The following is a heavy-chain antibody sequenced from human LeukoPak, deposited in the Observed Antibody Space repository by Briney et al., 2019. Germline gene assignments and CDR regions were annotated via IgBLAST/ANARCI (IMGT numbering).Heavy chain of an antibody. V-gene: IGHV3-30*02. CDR2: IRYDGSNK. Sequence: GGSLTLSCAASGFTFSSYGMHWVRQAPGKGLEWVAFIRYDGSNKYYADSVKGRFTISRDNSKNTLYLQMNSLRAEDTAVYYCAKDRYGDYYYMDVWGKGTTVTVSS. J-gene: IGHJ6*03. D-gene: IGHD4-17*01. CDR1: GFTFSSYG. CDR3: AKDRYGDYYYMDV.